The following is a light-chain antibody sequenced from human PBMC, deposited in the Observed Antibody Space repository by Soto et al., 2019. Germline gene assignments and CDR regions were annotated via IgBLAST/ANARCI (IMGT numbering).Light chain of an antibody. J-gene: IGKJ2*01. CDR2: KAS. CDR1: QSISSW. CDR3: QQYNSYPYT. Sequence: DIQMTQSPSTLSASVGDRVTITCRASQSISSWLAWYQQKPGKAPKLLIYKASSVESGVPSRFSGSGSGTEFTLTISSLQPDDFAAYYCQQYNSYPYTFGQGTKLEIK. V-gene: IGKV1-5*03.